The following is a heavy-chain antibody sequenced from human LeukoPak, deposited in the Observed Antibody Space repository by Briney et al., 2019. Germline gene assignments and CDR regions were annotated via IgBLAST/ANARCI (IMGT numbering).Heavy chain of an antibody. Sequence: PSETLSLTCTVSGGSISSYYWSWIRQPAGKGLEWIGRIYTSGGTNYNPSLKSRVTMSVDTSKNQFSLKLSSVTAADTAVYYCARDRLDSSGYPLGYYYYYMDVWGKGTTVTVSS. CDR3: ARDRLDSSGYPLGYYYYYMDV. V-gene: IGHV4-4*07. J-gene: IGHJ6*03. CDR2: IYTSGGT. CDR1: GGSISSYY. D-gene: IGHD3-22*01.